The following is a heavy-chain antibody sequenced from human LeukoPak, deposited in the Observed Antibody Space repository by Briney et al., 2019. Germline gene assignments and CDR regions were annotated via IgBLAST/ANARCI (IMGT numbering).Heavy chain of an antibody. CDR2: IDPTDSYT. CDR3: ARHNRIIMVRGVNGYYYYGLDV. CDR1: GYSFTSYW. V-gene: IGHV5-10-1*01. D-gene: IGHD3-10*01. J-gene: IGHJ6*02. Sequence: GESLKISCKGSGYSFTSYWISWVRQMPGKGLEWMGRIDPTDSYTKYSPSFQGHVTISADQSISTAYLQWSSLKASDTAMYYCARHNRIIMVRGVNGYYYYGLDVWGQGTTVTVSS.